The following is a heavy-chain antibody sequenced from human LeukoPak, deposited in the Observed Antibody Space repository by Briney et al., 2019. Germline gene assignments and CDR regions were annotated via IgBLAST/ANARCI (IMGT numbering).Heavy chain of an antibody. Sequence: SETLSLTCTVSGGSITTSGHYWGWIRQPPGKGLEWIGSIYYRERTTYNPSLKSRVTISADTSRNQFSLKLSSVTATDTAVYYCANYVSGTMRDYWGQGTLVTVSS. V-gene: IGHV4-39*01. CDR3: ANYVSGTMRDY. CDR2: IYYRERT. J-gene: IGHJ4*02. D-gene: IGHD3-16*01. CDR1: GGSITTSGHY.